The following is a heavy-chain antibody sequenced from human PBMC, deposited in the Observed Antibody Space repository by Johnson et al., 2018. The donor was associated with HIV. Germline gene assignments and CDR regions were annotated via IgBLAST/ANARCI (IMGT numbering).Heavy chain of an antibody. CDR1: GFTFDDFG. V-gene: IGHV3-20*04. J-gene: IGHJ3*01. CDR3: ARLRRQKGGGAFDV. CDR2: INWNGGST. D-gene: IGHD3-16*01. Sequence: VQLVESGGGVVQPGRSLRLSCAASGFTFDDFGMNWVRQAPGKGLEWVSTINWNGGSTGYADSVKGRFTISRDNAKNSLYLQMNSLRAEDTAVYYCARLRRQKGGGAFDVWGQGTMVTVSS.